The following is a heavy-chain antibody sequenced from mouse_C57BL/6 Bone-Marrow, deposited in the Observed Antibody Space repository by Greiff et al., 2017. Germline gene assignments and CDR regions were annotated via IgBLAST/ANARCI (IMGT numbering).Heavy chain of an antibody. J-gene: IGHJ4*01. V-gene: IGHV14-3*01. D-gene: IGHD6-1*01. CDR2: IDPANGNT. Sequence: VHVKQSVAELVRPGASVKLSCTASGFNIKNTYMHWVKQRPEQGLEWIGRIDPANGNTKYAPKFQGKATITADTSSNTAYLQLSSLTSEDTAIYYCARRGCLNYYAMDYWGQGTSVTVSS. CDR3: ARRGCLNYYAMDY. CDR1: GFNIKNTY.